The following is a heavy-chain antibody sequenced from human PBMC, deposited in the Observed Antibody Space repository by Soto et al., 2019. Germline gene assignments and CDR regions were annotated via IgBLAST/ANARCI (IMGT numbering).Heavy chain of an antibody. CDR1: GGSISGYY. D-gene: IGHD6-13*01. CDR3: ARRYSSAFDI. V-gene: IGHV4-59*08. CDR2: IDYYGST. J-gene: IGHJ3*02. Sequence: SETLSLTCTVSGGSISGYYWSWIRQPPGKRLEWIGYIDYYGSTNYNPSLKSRVTISVDTSKKQFSLNLGSVTAADTAVYYCARRYSSAFDIWGQGTMVTVSS.